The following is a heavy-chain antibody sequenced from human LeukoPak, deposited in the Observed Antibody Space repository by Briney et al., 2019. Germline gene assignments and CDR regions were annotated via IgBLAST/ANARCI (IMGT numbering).Heavy chain of an antibody. Sequence: EPGGSLRLSCAASGFTFSSYGMSWVRQAPGKGLEWVSSISGRSADIYYADSVKGRFTISRDNAKNSVFLQMNNLRVEDTAIYYCARRGYHDSSGYDYWGQGTPVTVSS. CDR1: GFTFSSYG. J-gene: IGHJ4*02. CDR3: ARRGYHDSSGYDY. V-gene: IGHV3-21*06. D-gene: IGHD3-22*01. CDR2: ISGRSADI.